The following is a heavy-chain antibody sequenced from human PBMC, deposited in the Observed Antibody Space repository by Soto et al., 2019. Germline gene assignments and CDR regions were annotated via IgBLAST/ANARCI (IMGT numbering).Heavy chain of an antibody. CDR2: INAGNGNT. D-gene: IGHD1-7*01. CDR3: ARGVGNSAPDY. CDR1: GYTFTSYA. Sequence: QVQLVQSGAEEKKPGASVKVSCKASGYTFTSYAMHWVRQAPGQRLEWMGWINAGNGNTKYSQKFQGRVTITRDTTASTAYMELSSLISEDTAVYYCARGVGNSAPDYWGQGTLVTVSS. J-gene: IGHJ4*02. V-gene: IGHV1-3*05.